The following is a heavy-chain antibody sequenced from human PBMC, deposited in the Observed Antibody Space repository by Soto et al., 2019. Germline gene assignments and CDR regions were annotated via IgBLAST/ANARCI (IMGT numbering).Heavy chain of an antibody. J-gene: IGHJ5*02. CDR2: IIPNSGVT. Sequence: QVQLVQSGAEVKKPGASVKVSCKTSGYTFTGYYMHWVRQAPGQGLECMGWIIPNSGVTKYAEKFQGRVSMTRDTSINTAYMEMSRLRSDDTAVYFCARGGVGSRADWFDPWGQGTLVTVSS. CDR3: ARGGVGSRADWFDP. V-gene: IGHV1-2*02. CDR1: GYTFTGYY. D-gene: IGHD3-10*01.